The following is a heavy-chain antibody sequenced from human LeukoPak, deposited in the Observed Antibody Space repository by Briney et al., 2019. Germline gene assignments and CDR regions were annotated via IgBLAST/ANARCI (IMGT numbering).Heavy chain of an antibody. CDR1: GFTFSSYE. V-gene: IGHV3-48*03. J-gene: IGHJ4*02. CDR2: IGSFGTTI. CDR3: AKVATEAYYFDY. D-gene: IGHD5-12*01. Sequence: GGSLRLSCAASGFTFSSYEMNWVRQAPGKGLEWVSYIGSFGTTISYADSVKGRFTISRDNAKSSLYLQMSSLRAEDTAVYYCAKVATEAYYFDYWGQGTLVTVSS.